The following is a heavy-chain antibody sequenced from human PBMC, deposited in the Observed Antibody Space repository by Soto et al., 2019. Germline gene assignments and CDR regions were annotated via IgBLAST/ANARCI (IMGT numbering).Heavy chain of an antibody. V-gene: IGHV4-39*01. J-gene: IGHJ4*02. CDR2: IYYSGST. CDR3: ARRSRYFDWLPTDY. CDR1: GGSISSSSYY. D-gene: IGHD3-9*01. Sequence: SETLSLTCTVSGGSISSSSYYWGWIRQPPGKGLEWIGSIYYSGSTYYNPSLKSRVTISVDTSKNQFSLKLSSVTAADTAVYYCARRSRYFDWLPTDYWGQGTLVTVSS.